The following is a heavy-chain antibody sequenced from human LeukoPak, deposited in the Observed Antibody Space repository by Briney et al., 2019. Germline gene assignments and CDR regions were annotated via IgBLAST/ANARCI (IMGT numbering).Heavy chain of an antibody. V-gene: IGHV4-59*01. D-gene: IGHD7-27*01. J-gene: IGHJ6*04. CDR2: IYYSGST. CDR3: ARLTANWGSRHYYYGMDV. CDR1: GGSISSYY. Sequence: SETLSLTCTVSGGSISSYYWSWIRQPPGKGLEWIGYIYYSGSTNYNPSLKSRVTISVDTSKNQFSLKLSSVTAADTAVYYCARLTANWGSRHYYYGMDVWGKGTTVTVSS.